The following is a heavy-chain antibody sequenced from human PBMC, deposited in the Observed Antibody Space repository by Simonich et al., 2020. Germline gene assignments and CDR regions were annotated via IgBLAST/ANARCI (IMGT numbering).Heavy chain of an antibody. Sequence: QLQLQESGPGLVKPSETLSLTCTVSGGSISSSSYYWGWIRQPPGKGLEWIGSIYYSGRTSYNPALKSGVTISVDTSKNQFSLKLSSVTAADTAVYYCARHAGFAFDIWGQGTMVTVSS. CDR1: GGSISSSSYY. CDR3: ARHAGFAFDI. D-gene: IGHD6-13*01. CDR2: IYYSGRT. J-gene: IGHJ3*02. V-gene: IGHV4-39*01.